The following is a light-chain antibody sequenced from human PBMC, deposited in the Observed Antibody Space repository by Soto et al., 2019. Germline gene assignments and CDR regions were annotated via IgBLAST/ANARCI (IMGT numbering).Light chain of an antibody. Sequence: EIVLTQSPGTLSLSPGERATLSCRASQSVSSIYLAWYQQKPGQAPRLLIYGASSRATGIPDRFSGSGSGTDFTLSISRLEPEDFAIDYCQQYGSSPHSPLTFGGGTRVEIK. CDR1: QSVSSIY. V-gene: IGKV3-20*01. J-gene: IGKJ4*01. CDR3: QQYGSSPHSPLT. CDR2: GAS.